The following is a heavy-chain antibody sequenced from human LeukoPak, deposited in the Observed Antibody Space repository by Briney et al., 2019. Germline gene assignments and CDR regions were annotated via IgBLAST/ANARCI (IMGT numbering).Heavy chain of an antibody. V-gene: IGHV1-8*01. Sequence: ASVKVSCKASGYTFTSYDINWVRQATGQGLEWMGWMNPNRGNTGYAQKFQGRVTMTRNTSISTAYMELSSLRSEDTAVYYCARGRKDSLGRYFDWLPSPYTFDYWGQGTLVTVSS. D-gene: IGHD3-9*01. CDR2: MNPNRGNT. CDR3: ARGRKDSLGRYFDWLPSPYTFDY. CDR1: GYTFTSYD. J-gene: IGHJ4*02.